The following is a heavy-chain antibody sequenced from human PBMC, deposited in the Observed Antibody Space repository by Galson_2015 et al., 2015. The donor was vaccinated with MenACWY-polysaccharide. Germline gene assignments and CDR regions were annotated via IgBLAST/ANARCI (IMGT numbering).Heavy chain of an antibody. D-gene: IGHD4-17*01. CDR3: ARGFDYDPVPSPRFDY. V-gene: IGHV1-18*01. J-gene: IGHJ4*02. Sequence: SVKVSCKASGYTFTSYGISWVRQAPGQGLEWMGWISAYNGNTNYAQKLQGRVTMTTDTSTSTAYMELRSLRSDDTAVYYCARGFDYDPVPSPRFDYWGQGTLVTVSS. CDR1: GYTFTSYG. CDR2: ISAYNGNT.